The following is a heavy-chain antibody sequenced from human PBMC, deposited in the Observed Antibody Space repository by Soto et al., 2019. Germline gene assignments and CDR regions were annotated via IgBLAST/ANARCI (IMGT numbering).Heavy chain of an antibody. V-gene: IGHV4-4*07. CDR3: ARDDIGLSAAMIY. J-gene: IGHJ4*02. CDR2: IYTGGSS. D-gene: IGHD2-2*01. Sequence: SETLSLTCSVSGGSVNGYYCYWTRQPAGKGLEWIGRIYTGGSSSYSPSLRSRVTMSVDTSKNQFSLRLSSLTAADTAVYYCARDDIGLSAAMIYWGQGTLVTVSS. CDR1: GGSVNGYY.